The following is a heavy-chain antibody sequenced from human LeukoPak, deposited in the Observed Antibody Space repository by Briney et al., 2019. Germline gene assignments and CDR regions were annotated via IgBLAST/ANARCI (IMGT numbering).Heavy chain of an antibody. V-gene: IGHV3-11*01. J-gene: IGHJ4*02. CDR2: ISSSGNTI. CDR3: AKNRGATAGAFDY. CDR1: GFTFSDYY. Sequence: GGSLRLSCAASGFTFSDYYMSWIRQAPGKGLEWVSYISSSGNTIYYAASVKGRFTISRDNARNSLHLQMNSLRADDTAVYYCAKNRGATAGAFDYWGPGTLVTVSS. D-gene: IGHD2/OR15-2a*01.